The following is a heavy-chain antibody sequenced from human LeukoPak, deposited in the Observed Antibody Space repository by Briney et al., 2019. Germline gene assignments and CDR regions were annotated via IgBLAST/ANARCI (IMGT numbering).Heavy chain of an antibody. D-gene: IGHD2-15*01. CDR1: GFAFTSSA. CDR3: ASGYCSGGSCYWFDP. V-gene: IGHV1-69*06. Sequence: SVKVSCKASGFAFTSSAMQWVRQARGQRLEWMGGIIPIFGTANYAQKFQGRVMITADKSTSTAYMELSSLRSEDTAVYYCASGYCSGGSCYWFDPWGQGTLVTVSS. J-gene: IGHJ5*02. CDR2: IIPIFGTA.